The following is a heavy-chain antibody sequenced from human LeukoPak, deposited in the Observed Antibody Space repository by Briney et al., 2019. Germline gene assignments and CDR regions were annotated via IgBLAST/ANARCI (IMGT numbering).Heavy chain of an antibody. J-gene: IGHJ6*02. CDR1: GGSISSYY. CDR2: IYTSGSI. CDR3: ARDEGLHGYYYYGMDV. Sequence: SETLSLTCTVSGGSISSYYWSWIRQPAGKGLEWIGRIYTSGSINYNPSLKSRVTMSVDTSKNQFSLKLSSVTAADTAVYYCARDEGLHGYYYYGMDVWGQGTTVTVSS. V-gene: IGHV4-4*07.